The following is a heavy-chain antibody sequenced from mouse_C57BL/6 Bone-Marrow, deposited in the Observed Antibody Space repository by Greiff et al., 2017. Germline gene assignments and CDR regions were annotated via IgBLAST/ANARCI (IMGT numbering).Heavy chain of an antibody. V-gene: IGHV7-3*01. J-gene: IGHJ1*03. CDR3: ARLLRYPHWYFDV. CDR2: IRNKANGYTT. Sequence: EVQLVESGGGLVQPGGSLSLSCAASGFTFTDYYMSWVRQPPGKALEWLGFIRNKANGYTTEYSASVKGRFTISRDNSQSILYLQMNALRAEDSATYYCARLLRYPHWYFDVWGTGTTVTVSS. D-gene: IGHD1-1*01. CDR1: GFTFTDYY.